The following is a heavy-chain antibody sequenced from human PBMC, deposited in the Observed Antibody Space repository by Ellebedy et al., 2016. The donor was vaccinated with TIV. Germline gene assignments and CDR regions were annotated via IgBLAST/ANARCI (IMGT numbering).Heavy chain of an antibody. CDR3: VKEGKVGANRDRFDY. V-gene: IGHV3-7*01. J-gene: IGHJ4*02. CDR2: IKYDGSEK. CDR1: GFTFSTYW. D-gene: IGHD1-26*01. Sequence: GESLKISCGASGFTFSTYWMSWVRQAPGKGLEWLANIKYDGSEKYYVGSVKGRFTISRDNAKNSLYLQMDSLRAEDTAVYYCVKEGKVGANRDRFDYWGQGTLVTVSS.